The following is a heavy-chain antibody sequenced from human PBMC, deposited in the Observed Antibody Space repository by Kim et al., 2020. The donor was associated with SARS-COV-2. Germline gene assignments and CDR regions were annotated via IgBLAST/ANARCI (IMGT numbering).Heavy chain of an antibody. CDR2: ISYDGSNK. J-gene: IGHJ1*01. V-gene: IGHV3-33*05. CDR3: ARDRWDDSSYYTPH. CDR1: GFTFSSYG. D-gene: IGHD3-22*01. Sequence: GGSLRLSCAASGFTFSSYGMHWVRQAPGKGLEWVAVISYDGSNKYYADSVKGRFTISRDNSKNTLYLQMNSLRAEDTAVYYCARDRWDDSSYYTPHWGQG.